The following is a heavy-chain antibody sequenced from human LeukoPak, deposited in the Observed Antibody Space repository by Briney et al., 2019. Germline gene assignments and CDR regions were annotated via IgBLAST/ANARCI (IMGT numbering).Heavy chain of an antibody. CDR2: IYYSGST. J-gene: IGHJ4*02. Sequence: SETLSLTCTVSGGSISSYYWGWIRQPPGKGLEWIGYIYYSGSTNYNPSLKSRVTISVDTSKNQFSLKLSSVTAADTAVYYCARHGWAVAGTGVWYFDYWGQGTLVTVSS. D-gene: IGHD6-19*01. CDR1: GGSISSYY. V-gene: IGHV4-59*08. CDR3: ARHGWAVAGTGVWYFDY.